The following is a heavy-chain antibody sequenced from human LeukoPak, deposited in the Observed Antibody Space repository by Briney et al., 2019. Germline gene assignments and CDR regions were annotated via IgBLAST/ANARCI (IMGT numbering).Heavy chain of an antibody. CDR2: INAGNGNT. CDR3: APIAAAGTLVAY. V-gene: IGHV1-3*01. CDR1: GYTFTSYA. J-gene: IGHJ4*02. Sequence: ASVKVSCKASGYTFTSYAMHWVRQAPGQRLEWMGWINAGNGNTKYSQKFQGRVTITRDTSASTAYMELSSLRSEDTAVYYCAPIAAAGTLVAYWGQGTLVTVSS. D-gene: IGHD6-13*01.